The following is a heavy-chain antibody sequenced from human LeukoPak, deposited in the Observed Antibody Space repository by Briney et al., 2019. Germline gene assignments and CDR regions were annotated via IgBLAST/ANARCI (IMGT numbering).Heavy chain of an antibody. CDR2: INPSGGST. CDR3: ARRYSSGWWFDY. V-gene: IGHV1-46*01. Sequence: ASVKVSCKASGYTFTSYYMHWVRQAPGQGLEWMGIINPSGGSTSYAQKFQGRVTMTRDMSTSTVYMELSSLRSEDTAVYYCARRYSSGWWFDYWGQGTLVTVSS. J-gene: IGHJ4*02. D-gene: IGHD6-19*01. CDR1: GYTFTSYY.